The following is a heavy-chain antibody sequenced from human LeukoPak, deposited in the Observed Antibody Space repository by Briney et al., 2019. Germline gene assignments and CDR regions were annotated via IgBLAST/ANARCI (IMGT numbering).Heavy chain of an antibody. CDR2: ISGSGGST. CDR1: GFTFSSYA. V-gene: IGHV3-23*01. CDR3: AKQTSGSYLADY. J-gene: IGHJ4*02. Sequence: GGSLRLSCAASGFTFSSYAMSWVRQAPGKGLEWVSAISGSGGSTYYADSVKGRFTVSRDNSKNTLYLQMNSLRAEDTAVYYCAKQTSGSYLADYWGQGTLVTVSS. D-gene: IGHD1-26*01.